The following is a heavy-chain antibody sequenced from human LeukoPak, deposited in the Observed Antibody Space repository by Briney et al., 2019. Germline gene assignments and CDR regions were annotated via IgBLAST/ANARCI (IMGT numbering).Heavy chain of an antibody. CDR1: GGTFSSYA. V-gene: IGHV1-69*01. CDR3: ARDITMVRGDTDY. CDR2: IIPIFGTA. J-gene: IGHJ4*02. Sequence: SVKVSCKASGGTFSSYAISWVRQAPGQGLEWMGGIIPIFGTANYAQKFQGRVTITADESTSTAYMELSRLRSDDTAVYYCARDITMVRGDTDYWGQGTLVTVSS. D-gene: IGHD3-10*01.